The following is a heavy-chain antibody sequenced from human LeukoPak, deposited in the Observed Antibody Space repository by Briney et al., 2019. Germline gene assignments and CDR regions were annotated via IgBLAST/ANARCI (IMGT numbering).Heavy chain of an antibody. D-gene: IGHD3-9*01. CDR1: GGSISSYY. V-gene: IGHV4-59*01. J-gene: IGHJ4*02. CDR2: INYSGST. Sequence: SETLSLTCSVSGGSISSYYWNWIRQPPGKGLEWIGDINYSGSTNYNPSLKSRVTISVDTSKNQFSLKLSSVTAADTAVYYCARVSLTGSTYFDYWGQGTLVTVSS. CDR3: ARVSLTGSTYFDY.